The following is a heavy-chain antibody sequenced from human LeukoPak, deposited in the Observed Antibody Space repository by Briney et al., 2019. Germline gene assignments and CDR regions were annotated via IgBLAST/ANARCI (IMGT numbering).Heavy chain of an antibody. CDR2: INPNSGGT. CDR1: GYTFTGYY. V-gene: IGHV1-2*02. J-gene: IGHJ4*02. CDR3: ARASGYSGYDSDY. D-gene: IGHD5-12*01. Sequence: ASVKVSCKASGYTFTGYYMHWVRQAPGQGLEWMGWINPNSGGTNYAQKFQGRVTMTRDTFISTAYMELSRLRSDDTAVYYCARASGYSGYDSDYWGQGTLVTVSS.